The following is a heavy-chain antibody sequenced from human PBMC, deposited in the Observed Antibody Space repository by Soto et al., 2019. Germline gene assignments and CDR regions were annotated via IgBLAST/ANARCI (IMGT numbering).Heavy chain of an antibody. CDR3: AQHRWNIAAPVRSTYSDP. Sequence: ASVKVSCQASGDPLTSKAIHLGRHAPGQKHEWMGWINAGNGNTKYSQKFQGRLTITADESTSTPYMELSSLRSDATAVYDQAQHRWNIAAPVRSTYSDPWGQGSPVTVSS. D-gene: IGHD6-6*01. V-gene: IGHV1-3*01. CDR1: GDPLTSKA. CDR2: INAGNGNT. J-gene: IGHJ5*02.